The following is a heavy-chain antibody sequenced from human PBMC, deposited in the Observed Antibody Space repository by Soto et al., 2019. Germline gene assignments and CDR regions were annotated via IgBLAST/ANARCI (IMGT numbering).Heavy chain of an antibody. D-gene: IGHD3-22*01. CDR1: GGSISSGDYY. CDR3: ARDMIVVGNWFDP. Sequence: SETLSLTCTFSGGSISSGDYYLSWIRQPPGKGLEWIGYIYYSGSTYYNPSLKSRVTISVDTSKNQFSLKLSSVTAADTAVYYCARDMIVVGNWFDPWGQGTLVTVSS. J-gene: IGHJ5*02. CDR2: IYYSGST. V-gene: IGHV4-30-4*01.